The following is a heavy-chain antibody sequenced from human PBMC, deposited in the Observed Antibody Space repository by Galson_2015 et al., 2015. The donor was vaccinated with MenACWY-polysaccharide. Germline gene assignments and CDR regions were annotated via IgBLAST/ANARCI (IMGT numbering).Heavy chain of an antibody. D-gene: IGHD1-26*01. V-gene: IGHV4-39*07. Sequence: ETLSLTCTVSGGSISSGGYYWNWIRQPPGKGLEWIGEINPSGRTTYNPSLKSRITISVDTSKNQFSLKMTSVTAADTAMYYCARGVGARSRFGLWGQGTLVTVSS. CDR1: GGSISSGGYY. CDR2: INPSGRT. J-gene: IGHJ4*02. CDR3: ARGVGARSRFGL.